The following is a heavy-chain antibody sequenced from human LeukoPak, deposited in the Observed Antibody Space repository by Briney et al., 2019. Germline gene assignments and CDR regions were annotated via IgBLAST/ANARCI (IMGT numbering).Heavy chain of an antibody. CDR2: ISSSSSYI. Sequence: KPGGSLRLSCAASGFTFSSYSMNWVRQAPGKGLEWVSSISSSSSYIYYADSVKGRFTISRDNAKNSLYLQMNSLRAEDTAVYYCAKYRDIFPTPPDCWGQGALVTVSS. CDR3: AKYRDIFPTPPDC. J-gene: IGHJ4*02. D-gene: IGHD3-3*02. CDR1: GFTFSSYS. V-gene: IGHV3-21*01.